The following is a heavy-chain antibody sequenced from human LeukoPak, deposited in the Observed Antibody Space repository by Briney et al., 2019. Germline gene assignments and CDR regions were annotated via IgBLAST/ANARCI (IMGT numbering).Heavy chain of an antibody. D-gene: IGHD6-13*01. CDR3: ARVSAGMDFDY. V-gene: IGHV3-48*04. CDR1: GFTFSSYS. CDR2: ISSSSSTI. Sequence: GGSLRLSCAASGFTFSSYSMNWVRQAPGKGLEWVSYISSSSSTIYYADSVKGRFTISRDNAKNSLYLQMNSLRAEDTAVYYCARVSAGMDFDYWGQGTLVTVSS. J-gene: IGHJ4*02.